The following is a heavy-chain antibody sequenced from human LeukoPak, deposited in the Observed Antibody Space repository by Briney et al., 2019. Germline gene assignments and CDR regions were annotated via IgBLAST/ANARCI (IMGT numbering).Heavy chain of an antibody. CDR3: ARAGTYYYDVYDAFDI. Sequence: ASVTVSCKASGYTFTGYYMHWVRPAPGQGLEWMGWTNPNSGGTNYAQKFQGRVTMTRDTSISTAYMELSRLRSDDTAVYYCARAGTYYYDVYDAFDIWGQGTMVTVSS. CDR1: GYTFTGYY. CDR2: TNPNSGGT. D-gene: IGHD3-22*01. J-gene: IGHJ3*02. V-gene: IGHV1-2*02.